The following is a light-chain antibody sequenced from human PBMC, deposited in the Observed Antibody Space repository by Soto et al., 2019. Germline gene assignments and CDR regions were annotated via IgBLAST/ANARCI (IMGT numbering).Light chain of an antibody. CDR1: QSVSSSY. Sequence: IVLTQSPGTLSLSPGERATLSCRASQSVSSSYLAWYQQNPGQAPRLLIYGASSRDTGIPARFSGSGSGTDFTLTSSRLEPEDFAVYYCRQYGSSPVTFGQGTRLEI. CDR3: RQYGSSPVT. CDR2: GAS. V-gene: IGKV3-20*01. J-gene: IGKJ5*01.